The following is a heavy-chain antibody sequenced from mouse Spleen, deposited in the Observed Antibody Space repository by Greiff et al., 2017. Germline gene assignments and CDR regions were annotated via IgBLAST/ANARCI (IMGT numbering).Heavy chain of an antibody. CDR1: GFTFSDYG. CDR2: ISNLAYSI. Sequence: EVKVVESGGGLVKPGGSLKLSCAASGFTFSDYGMAWVRQAPGKGPEWVAFISNLAYSIYYADTVTGRFTISRENAKNTLYLEMSSLRSEDTAMYYCARRGTEATAYAMDYWVKEPQSPSPQ. J-gene: IGHJ4*01. V-gene: IGHV5-15*04. D-gene: IGHD1-2*01. CDR3: ARRGTEATAYAMDY.